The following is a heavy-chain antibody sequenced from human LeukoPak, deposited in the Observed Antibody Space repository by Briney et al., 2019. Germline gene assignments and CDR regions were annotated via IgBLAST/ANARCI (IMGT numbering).Heavy chain of an antibody. CDR3: ARKAILAVAGDRRFDP. Sequence: SQTLSLTCAISGDSVSSNSAAWNWIRQSPSRGLEGLGMTYYRSKGYNDYAVSVKSRITINPATSKNQFSLQLNSVTPEDPAVYSCARKAILAVAGDRRFDPWGEGTLVTVSS. D-gene: IGHD6-19*01. CDR1: GDSVSSNSAA. V-gene: IGHV6-1*01. CDR2: TYYRSKGYN. J-gene: IGHJ5*02.